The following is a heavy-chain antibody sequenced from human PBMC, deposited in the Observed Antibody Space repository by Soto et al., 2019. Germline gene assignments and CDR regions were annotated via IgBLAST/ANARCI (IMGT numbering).Heavy chain of an antibody. J-gene: IGHJ5*02. Sequence: PSETLSLTCTVSGGSISSGDYYWSWIRQPPGKGLEWIGHIYSSGRTYYNPSLNRRVTISVDTSKNQFSLKLGSVTAADTAVYYCARYYYDSSGSRFDPWGQGTQVTVSS. D-gene: IGHD3-22*01. V-gene: IGHV4-30-4*01. CDR1: GGSISSGDYY. CDR3: ARYYYDSSGSRFDP. CDR2: IYSSGRT.